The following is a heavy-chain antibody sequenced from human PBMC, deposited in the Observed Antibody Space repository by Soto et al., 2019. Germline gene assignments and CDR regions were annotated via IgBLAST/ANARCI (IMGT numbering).Heavy chain of an antibody. J-gene: IGHJ5*02. CDR1: GGSISSGGYY. CDR2: IYYSGST. D-gene: IGHD2-2*02. Sequence: QVQLQESGPGLVKPSQTLFLTCTVSGGSISSGGYYWSWNRQHPGKGLEWIGYIYYSGSTYYNPSLNSRVTISVDTSKNQFSLKLSSVTAADTAVYSCARLIVLVPAAIGWFDPWGQGTLVTVSS. V-gene: IGHV4-31*03. CDR3: ARLIVLVPAAIGWFDP.